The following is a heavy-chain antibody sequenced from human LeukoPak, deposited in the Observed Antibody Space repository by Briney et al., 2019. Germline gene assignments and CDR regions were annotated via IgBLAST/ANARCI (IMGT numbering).Heavy chain of an antibody. CDR3: ARGYCSGGACYGHFDY. D-gene: IGHD2-15*01. CDR2: ISGSSSAM. V-gene: IGHV3-48*01. Sequence: PGGSLRLXCAASGFTFSTYTMNWVRQAPGKGLEWVSYISGSSSAMDYAASGKGRFTISRDNAKNSLYLQMNSLRAEDTAVYYCARGYCSGGACYGHFDYWGQGTLVTVSS. CDR1: GFTFSTYT. J-gene: IGHJ4*02.